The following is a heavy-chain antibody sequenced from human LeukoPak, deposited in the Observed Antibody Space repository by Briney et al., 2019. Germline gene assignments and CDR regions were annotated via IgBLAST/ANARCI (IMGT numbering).Heavy chain of an antibody. CDR3: AKRLFSSGWSAFDI. V-gene: IGHV3-23*01. CDR1: GFTFSSFP. J-gene: IGHJ3*02. D-gene: IGHD6-19*01. CDR2: ILDSGAET. Sequence: PGGSLRLSCAASGFTFSSFPMTWVRQAPGKGLEWVSAILDSGAETYYADSVKGRFTTPRDNSKNMVHLQMNSMRVEDTAVYYCAKRLFSSGWSAFDIWGQGTMVTVSS.